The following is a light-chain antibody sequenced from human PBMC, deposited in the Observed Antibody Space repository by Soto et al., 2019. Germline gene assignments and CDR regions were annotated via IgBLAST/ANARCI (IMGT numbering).Light chain of an antibody. V-gene: IGKV1-5*03. CDR1: QSISNW. Sequence: DIQMTQSPSTLSASVGDRVTITCRASQSISNWLAWYQQKPGKAPKLLIYKPSNLQSGVPSRFSGSGSGTEFSLTISSLQPDDFATYYCQQYKSFSLTFGGGTRVEVK. J-gene: IGKJ4*01. CDR2: KPS. CDR3: QQYKSFSLT.